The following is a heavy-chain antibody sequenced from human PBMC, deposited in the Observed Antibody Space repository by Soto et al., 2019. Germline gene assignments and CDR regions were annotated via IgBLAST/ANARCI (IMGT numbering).Heavy chain of an antibody. CDR1: GYTFTGYY. V-gene: IGHV1-2*04. J-gene: IGHJ4*02. D-gene: IGHD6-19*01. CDR3: ARHAAVAADGYYFTY. CDR2: INPNSGGT. Sequence: ASVRVSCKASGYTFTGYYMHWVRQAPGQGLEWMGWINPNSGGTNYAQKFQGWVTMTRDTPISTAYVELSRLRSDDTAVYYCARHAAVAADGYYFTYWRQGALVTLSS.